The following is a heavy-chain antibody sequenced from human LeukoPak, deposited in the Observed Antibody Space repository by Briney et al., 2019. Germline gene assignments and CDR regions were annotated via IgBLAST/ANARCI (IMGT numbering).Heavy chain of an antibody. Sequence: GGSLRLSCAASGFTVSSNYMNWVRQAPGKGLEWVSVIYSGGSTYYADSVKGRFTISRDNSKNTLYLQMNSLRAEDTAVYYCAREAVTRNYFDYWGQGTLVTVS. CDR2: IYSGGST. J-gene: IGHJ4*02. V-gene: IGHV3-53*01. D-gene: IGHD4-17*01. CDR3: AREAVTRNYFDY. CDR1: GFTVSSNY.